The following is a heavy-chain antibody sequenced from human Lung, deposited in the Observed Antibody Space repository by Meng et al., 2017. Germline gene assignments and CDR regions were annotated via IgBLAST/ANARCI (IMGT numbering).Heavy chain of an antibody. CDR1: GSNFPAYW. Sequence: QVPLVQSGAEVKKPGASVKVSSKPSGSNFPAYWLHWVRRAPGQGLEWMGRIDPKSGDTHYAQRFQGRVTMTGDTSISTAYMELSGLRSDDTAMYYCARDEDISAAGKLFGDYWGQGTLVTASS. D-gene: IGHD6-13*01. CDR2: IDPKSGDT. V-gene: IGHV1-2*06. CDR3: ARDEDISAAGKLFGDY. J-gene: IGHJ4*02.